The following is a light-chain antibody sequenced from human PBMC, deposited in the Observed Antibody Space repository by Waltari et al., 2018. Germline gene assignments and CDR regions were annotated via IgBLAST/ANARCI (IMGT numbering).Light chain of an antibody. CDR3: QQYHTPPAT. Sequence: EIVMTQSPATLSVSPGERATLSCRASQSVSSNLAWYQQKPGQAPRLLIYGVSTRATGIPARFSGSGSGTEFTLTISSLQSEDFAVYYCQQYHTPPATFGQGTKLEIK. CDR1: QSVSSN. V-gene: IGKV3-15*01. J-gene: IGKJ2*01. CDR2: GVS.